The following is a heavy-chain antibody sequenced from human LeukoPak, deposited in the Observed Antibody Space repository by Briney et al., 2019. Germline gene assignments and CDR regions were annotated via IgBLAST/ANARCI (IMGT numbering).Heavy chain of an antibody. CDR1: GFTVSSNY. Sequence: TGGSLRLSCAASGFTVSSNYMSWVRQATGKGLEWVSVIYSGGITYYADSVKGRFTISRDNSKNMLYLQMNSLRAEDTAVYYCAREMAARPLHSWFDPWGQGTLVTVSS. J-gene: IGHJ5*02. CDR3: AREMAARPLHSWFDP. CDR2: IYSGGIT. V-gene: IGHV3-66*01. D-gene: IGHD6-6*01.